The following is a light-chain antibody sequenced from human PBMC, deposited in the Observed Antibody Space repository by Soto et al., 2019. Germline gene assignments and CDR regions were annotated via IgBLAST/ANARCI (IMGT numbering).Light chain of an antibody. CDR3: QQYKNYLT. V-gene: IGKV1-5*01. J-gene: IGKJ1*01. CDR2: GAS. CDR1: RSVSIW. Sequence: DIQMTQSPSTLSASVGDRVTFTCRASRSVSIWLAWYQQKPGEAPKLLISGASTLESGVPSRFSGSGSGTEFTLTISSLQPDDFATYYCQQYKNYLTFGQGTKVEIK.